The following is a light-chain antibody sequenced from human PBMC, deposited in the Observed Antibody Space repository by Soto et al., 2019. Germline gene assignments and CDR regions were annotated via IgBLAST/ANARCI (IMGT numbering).Light chain of an antibody. J-gene: IGLJ2*01. CDR1: SSNIGNNF. V-gene: IGLV1-51*01. CDR3: GTWDTSLSDVV. Sequence: QSVLTQPPSVSAAPGQKVTISCSGSSSNIGNNFVSWYQQFPGTAPKLLIYDNDRRPSGIADRFSASKSGTSATLGITGLQTGHEADYYCGTWDTSLSDVVFGGGTKVTVL. CDR2: DND.